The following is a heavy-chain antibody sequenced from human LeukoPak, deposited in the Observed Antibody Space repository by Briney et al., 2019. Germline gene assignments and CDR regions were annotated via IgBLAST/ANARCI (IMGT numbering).Heavy chain of an antibody. D-gene: IGHD5-18*01. CDR2: ISYDGSNK. J-gene: IGHJ4*02. V-gene: IGHV3-30*18. CDR3: AKDLRQLWLNPFDY. CDR1: GFTFSSYG. Sequence: PGGSLRLSCAASGFTFSSYGMHWVRQAPGKGLEGVAVISYDGSNKYYADSVKGRFTISRDNSKNTLYLQMNSLRAEDTAVYYCAKDLRQLWLNPFDYWGQGTLVTVSS.